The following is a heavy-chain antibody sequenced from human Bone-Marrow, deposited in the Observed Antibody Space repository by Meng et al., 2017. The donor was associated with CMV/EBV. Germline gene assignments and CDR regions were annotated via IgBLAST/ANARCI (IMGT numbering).Heavy chain of an antibody. CDR1: GFTFSSYA. CDR2: ISGSGGST. Sequence: GGSLRLSCAASGFTFSSYAMSWVRQAPGKGLEWVSAISGSGGSTYYADSVKGRFTISRDNSKNTLYLQMNSLRAEDTAVYYCARDFRLTTGIAAFDYWGQGTLVTVSS. CDR3: ARDFRLTTGIAAFDY. V-gene: IGHV3-23*01. J-gene: IGHJ4*02. D-gene: IGHD1-1*01.